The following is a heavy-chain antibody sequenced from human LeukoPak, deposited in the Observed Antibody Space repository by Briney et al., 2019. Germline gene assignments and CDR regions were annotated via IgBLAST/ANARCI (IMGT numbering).Heavy chain of an antibody. V-gene: IGHV1-46*01. D-gene: IGHD5-24*01. CDR1: GYTFSNYY. J-gene: IGHJ3*02. Sequence: AASVKVSCKASGYTFSNYYLHWVRQAPGQGLERMGLINPTAGNTYYAQRFQGRVTMTRNTSTSTVYMELSSLRSEDTAVYYCARIRDGYNDAYDIWGQGTMVTVPS. CDR3: ARIRDGYNDAYDI. CDR2: INPTAGNT.